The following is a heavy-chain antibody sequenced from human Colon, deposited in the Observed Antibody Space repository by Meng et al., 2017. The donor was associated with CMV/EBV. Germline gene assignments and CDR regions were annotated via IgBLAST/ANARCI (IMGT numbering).Heavy chain of an antibody. V-gene: IGHV1-2*02. J-gene: IGHJ4*02. CDR2: MLPKTGAL. CDR1: GYTFTPYY. D-gene: IGHD1-1*01. CDR3: IRENWYYDY. Sequence: GQLCPSGAEVRNPGAYVKVSCKSSGYTFTPYYIHRVRQAPGQGLEWVGCMLPKTGALDYAQKFRGRITLTTDTSITTAYMELSGLTSDDTAVYYCIRENWYYDYWGLGTLVTVSS.